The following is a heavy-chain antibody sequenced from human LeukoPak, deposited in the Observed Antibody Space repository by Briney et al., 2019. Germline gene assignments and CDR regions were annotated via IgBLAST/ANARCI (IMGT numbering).Heavy chain of an antibody. D-gene: IGHD3-10*01. CDR2: ISAYDGNT. CDR1: GYMFTTYG. J-gene: IGHJ4*02. V-gene: IGHV1-18*01. Sequence: ASVKVSCKSSGYMFTTYGITWVRQAPGQGPELMGWISAYDGNTKSAPKFQDRVTMTTDTSTNIAYLELRSLRSDDTAVYYCARDGYGSGKGYFDYWGQGTLVTVSS. CDR3: ARDGYGSGKGYFDY.